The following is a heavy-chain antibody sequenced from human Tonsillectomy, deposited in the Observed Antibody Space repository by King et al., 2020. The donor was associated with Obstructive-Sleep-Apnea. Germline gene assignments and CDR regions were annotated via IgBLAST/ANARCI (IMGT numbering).Heavy chain of an antibody. Sequence: VQLVESGGGLVQPGGSLRLSCAASGFTFSTFGMSWVRQAPGKGLEWVSAMSGSGGSTYHADSVKGRFSISRDNSKNTVYLQMSSLRAEDTAVYYCAKELRHWYFDLWGRGTLVTVSS. CDR2: MSGSGGST. J-gene: IGHJ2*01. V-gene: IGHV3-23*04. CDR1: GFTFSTFG. CDR3: AKELRHWYFDL.